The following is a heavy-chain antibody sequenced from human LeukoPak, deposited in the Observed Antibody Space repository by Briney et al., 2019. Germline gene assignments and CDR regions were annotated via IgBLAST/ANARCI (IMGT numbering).Heavy chain of an antibody. J-gene: IGHJ4*02. CDR2: LSRGGFIT. V-gene: IGHV3-23*01. D-gene: IGHD7-27*01. CDR1: GFTFSDYA. Sequence: GGSLRLSCAASGFTFSDYAINWVRQAPGKGLEWVSSLSRGGFITYYADSVKGRSSISRDNTNNTLYLHMDSLRAEDTAVYYCVSRAGSPWGPFDDWGQGTLVTVSS. CDR3: VSRAGSPWGPFDD.